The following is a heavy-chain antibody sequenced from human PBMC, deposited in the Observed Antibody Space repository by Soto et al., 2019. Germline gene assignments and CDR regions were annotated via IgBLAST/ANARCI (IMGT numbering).Heavy chain of an antibody. Sequence: LSLTCTVSGGSISSGGYYWSWIRQHPGKGLEWIGYIYYSGSTYYNPSLKSRVTISVDTSKNQFSLKLSSVTAADTAVYYCARDRYYGSGSYYNRTRPYYYYYMDVWGKGTTVTVSS. CDR2: IYYSGST. J-gene: IGHJ6*03. CDR3: ARDRYYGSGSYYNRTRPYYYYYMDV. CDR1: GGSISSGGYY. V-gene: IGHV4-31*03. D-gene: IGHD3-10*01.